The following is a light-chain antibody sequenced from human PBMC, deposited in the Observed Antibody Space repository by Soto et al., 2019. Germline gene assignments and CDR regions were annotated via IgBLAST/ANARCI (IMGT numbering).Light chain of an antibody. CDR3: CPYAGSSTV. J-gene: IGLJ1*01. CDR1: SSDVGSYNL. Sequence: QSVLTQPASVSGSPGQSITISCTGTSSDVGSYNLVSWYQQHPGKAPKLMICEVSKRPSGVSNRFSGSKSGNTASLTISGLQAEDEADYYCCPYAGSSTVFGTGNKVTVL. V-gene: IGLV2-23*02. CDR2: EVS.